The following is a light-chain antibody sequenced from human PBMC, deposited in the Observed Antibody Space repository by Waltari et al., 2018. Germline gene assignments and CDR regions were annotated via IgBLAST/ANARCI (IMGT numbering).Light chain of an antibody. CDR3: SSQSSNDVVL. CDR2: DVS. CDR1: SNDVGGYNS. J-gene: IGLJ2*01. V-gene: IGLV2-14*01. Sequence: QSALTQPASVSGSPGQSVTIFCAGTSNDVGGYNSVSWYQEHPGQAPRVIIYDVSDRPPGVSDRFSGSKSVNTASLTISGLQAEDEADYYCSSQSSNDVVLFGGGTKLTVL.